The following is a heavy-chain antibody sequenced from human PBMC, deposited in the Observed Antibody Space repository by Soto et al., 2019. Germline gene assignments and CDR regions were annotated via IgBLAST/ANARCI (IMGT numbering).Heavy chain of an antibody. CDR3: ARDRTYYYDSSGYVMDY. D-gene: IGHD3-22*01. CDR1: GFTFSSYG. CDR2: IWYDGSNK. J-gene: IGHJ4*02. Sequence: GGSLRLSCAASGFTFSSYGMHWVRQAPGKGLEWVAVIWYDGSNKYYADSVKGRFTISRDNSKNTLYLQMNSLRAEDTAVYYCARDRTYYYDSSGYVMDYWGQGTLVTVYS. V-gene: IGHV3-33*01.